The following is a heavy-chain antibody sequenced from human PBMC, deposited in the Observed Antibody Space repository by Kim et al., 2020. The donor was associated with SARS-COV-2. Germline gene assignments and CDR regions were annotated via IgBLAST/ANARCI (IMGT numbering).Heavy chain of an antibody. D-gene: IGHD1-26*01. CDR3: ARLRTDTGSYFRFDS. J-gene: IGHJ4*02. CDR2: IYHSGNT. Sequence: SETLSLTCAVSGDSISTGNWWSWFRQAPGKGLEWIGEIYHSGNTNYNPSLKSRVSISVDKSKNQFSLNLNSVTAADPAMYYCARLRTDTGSYFRFDSWGQGTLVTVSS. CDR1: GDSISTGNW. V-gene: IGHV4-4*02.